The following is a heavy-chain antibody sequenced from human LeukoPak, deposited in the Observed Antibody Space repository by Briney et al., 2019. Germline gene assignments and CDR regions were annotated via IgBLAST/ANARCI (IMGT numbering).Heavy chain of an antibody. CDR1: GFPFSSYA. CDR3: AKSTLRTIYDSSGYADY. Sequence: GGSLRLSCSASGFPFSSYAMHWVRQAPGKGLEYVSAISDSGGSTYYADSVKGRFTISRDNSKNTLYLQMNSLRAEDTAVYYCAKSTLRTIYDSSGYADYWGQGTLVTVSS. D-gene: IGHD3-22*01. J-gene: IGHJ4*02. CDR2: ISDSGGST. V-gene: IGHV3-64*04.